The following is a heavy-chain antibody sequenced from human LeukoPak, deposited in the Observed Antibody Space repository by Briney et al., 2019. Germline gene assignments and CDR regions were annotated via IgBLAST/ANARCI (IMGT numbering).Heavy chain of an antibody. CDR1: GFTFSSYE. V-gene: IGHV3-48*03. CDR2: TSSSGSTI. Sequence: TGGSLRLSCAASGFTFSSYEMNWVRQAPGKGLEWVSYTSSSGSTIYYAGSVKGRFTISRDNAKNSLYLQMNSLRAEDTAVYYCAREAIYYDSSGYYYDLDYWGQGTLVTVSS. J-gene: IGHJ4*02. D-gene: IGHD3-22*01. CDR3: AREAIYYDSSGYYYDLDY.